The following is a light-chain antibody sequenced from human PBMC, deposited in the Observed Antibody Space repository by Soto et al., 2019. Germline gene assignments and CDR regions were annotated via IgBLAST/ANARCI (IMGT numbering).Light chain of an antibody. CDR2: AAS. CDR1: QDISSH. Sequence: DIQMTQSPSSLSASVGDRVTITCRASQDISSHLGWFQQKPGKAPKHLIYAASTLESGVPSRFSGSRSGTEFTLTISSLQPEDFATYYCLQHNTYPFTFGPGTKVDIK. V-gene: IGKV1-17*01. J-gene: IGKJ3*01. CDR3: LQHNTYPFT.